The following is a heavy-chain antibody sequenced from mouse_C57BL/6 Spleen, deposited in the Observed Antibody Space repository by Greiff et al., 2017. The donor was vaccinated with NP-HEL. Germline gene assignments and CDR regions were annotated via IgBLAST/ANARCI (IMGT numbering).Heavy chain of an antibody. CDR1: GYSITSGYD. CDR2: ISYSGST. D-gene: IGHD4-1*01. Sequence: VQLQQSGPGMVKPSQSLSLTCTVTGYSITSGYDWHWIRHFPGNKLEWMGYISYSGSTNYNPSLKSRISITHDTSKNHFFLKLNSVTTEDTATYYCAREGVTGTGYFDVWGTGTTVTVSS. J-gene: IGHJ1*03. CDR3: AREGVTGTGYFDV. V-gene: IGHV3-1*01.